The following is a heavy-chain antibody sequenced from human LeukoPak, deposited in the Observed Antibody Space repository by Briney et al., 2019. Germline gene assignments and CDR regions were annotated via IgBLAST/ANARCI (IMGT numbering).Heavy chain of an antibody. Sequence: PSETLSLTCAVYGGSFSGYYWSWIRQPPGKGLEWIGEINHSGSTNYNPSLKSRVTISVDTSKDQFSLKLSSVTAADTAVYYCARDIYGGYYDSSGYYYFDYWGQGTLVTVSS. V-gene: IGHV4-34*01. CDR1: GGSFSGYY. CDR2: INHSGST. D-gene: IGHD3-22*01. CDR3: ARDIYGGYYDSSGYYYFDY. J-gene: IGHJ4*02.